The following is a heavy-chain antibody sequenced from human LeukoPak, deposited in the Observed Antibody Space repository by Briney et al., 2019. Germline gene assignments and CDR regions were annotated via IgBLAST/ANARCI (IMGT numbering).Heavy chain of an antibody. D-gene: IGHD3-22*01. CDR2: IYHSGST. V-gene: IGHV4-59*01. J-gene: IGHJ4*02. CDR1: GGSISNYY. Sequence: PSETLSLTCSVSGGSISNYYWNWIRQTPGKGLEWIGYIYHSGSTYYNPSLKSRVTISLDTSKKQFSLKLSSVTAADTAVYFCARVLSGSNLDHWGQGTLVTVSS. CDR3: ARVLSGSNLDH.